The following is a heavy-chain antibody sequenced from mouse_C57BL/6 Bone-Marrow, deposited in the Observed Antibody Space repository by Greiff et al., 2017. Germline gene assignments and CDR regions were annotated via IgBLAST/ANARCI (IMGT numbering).Heavy chain of an antibody. D-gene: IGHD1-1*01. J-gene: IGHJ4*01. Sequence: VHVKQSGPELVKPGASVKISCKASGYSFTDYNMNWVKQSNGKSLEWIGVINPNYGTTSYNQKFKGKATLTVDQSSSTAYMQLNSLTSEDYAVYYYARDTTVVATHAIDYWGQGTSVTVSS. CDR1: GYSFTDYN. CDR3: ARDTTVVATHAIDY. V-gene: IGHV1-39*01. CDR2: INPNYGTT.